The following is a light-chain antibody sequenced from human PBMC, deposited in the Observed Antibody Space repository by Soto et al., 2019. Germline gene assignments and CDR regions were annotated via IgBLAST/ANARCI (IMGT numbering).Light chain of an antibody. V-gene: IGLV1-40*01. Sequence: QSVLTQPPSVSGAPGQRVTISCTGSSSKIEAGYDVHWYQQLPGTAPKLLIYGNGNRPSGVPDRFSGSKSGTSASLAITGLRAEDEADYYCQSYDSSLSGWVFGGGTKLTVL. CDR3: QSYDSSLSGWV. J-gene: IGLJ3*02. CDR2: GNG. CDR1: SSKIEAGYD.